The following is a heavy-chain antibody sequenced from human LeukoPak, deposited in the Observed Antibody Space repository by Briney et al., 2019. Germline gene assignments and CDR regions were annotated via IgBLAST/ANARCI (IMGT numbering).Heavy chain of an antibody. CDR1: GYTFTSYG. CDR3: PTEVGDSVWGSYRPRGFLHP. D-gene: IGHD3-16*02. J-gene: IGHJ5*02. Sequence: GASVKVSCKASGYTFTSYGISWVRQAPGQGLEWMGWISAYNGNTNYAQKLQGRVTMTTDTSTSTAYMELRSLRSDDTAVYYCPTEVGDSVWGSYRPRGFLHPWGQRTLVTVSS. CDR2: ISAYNGNT. V-gene: IGHV1-18*04.